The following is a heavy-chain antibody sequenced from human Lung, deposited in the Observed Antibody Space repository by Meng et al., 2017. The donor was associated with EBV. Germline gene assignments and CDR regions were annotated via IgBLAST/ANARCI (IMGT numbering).Heavy chain of an antibody. D-gene: IGHD4-17*01. J-gene: IGHJ4*02. V-gene: IGHV4-30-4*01. CDR3: ARGPTTYFDY. CDR1: GGSISSGDYY. Sequence: QGSGPGLVKHSQTLSLNLTVSGGSISSGDYYWSWIRQPPGKGLEWIGYIYYSGSTYYNPSLKSRVTISVDTSKNQFSLKLSSVTAADTAVYYCARGPTTYFDYWGQGTLVTVSS. CDR2: IYYSGST.